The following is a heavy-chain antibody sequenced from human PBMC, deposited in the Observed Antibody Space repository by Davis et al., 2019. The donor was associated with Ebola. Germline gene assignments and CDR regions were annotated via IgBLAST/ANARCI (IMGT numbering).Heavy chain of an antibody. J-gene: IGHJ4*02. D-gene: IGHD6-13*01. CDR2: ISYRGSA. V-gene: IGHV4-30-4*08. CDR1: GGSISSANYY. Sequence: SETLSLTCTVSGGSISSANYYWNFIRQHPGKGLEWIGCISYRGSAYYSPSLKSRLTISVDTSKNQFSLKLSSVTAADTAVYYCARTAAGTIDYWGQGTLVTVSS. CDR3: ARTAAGTIDY.